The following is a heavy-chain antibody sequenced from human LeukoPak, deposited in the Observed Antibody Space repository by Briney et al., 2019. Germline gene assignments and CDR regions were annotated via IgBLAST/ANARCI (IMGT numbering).Heavy chain of an antibody. D-gene: IGHD3-9*01. J-gene: IGHJ4*02. V-gene: IGHV3-30*18. Sequence: PGGSLRLSCAASGFSFSNYGMLWARQAPGKGLEWVAIISYDGSQEYIGDSVRGRFTISRDNSKKTLYLQMSSLRVEDMAVYYCAKDRNFNILTGYGDSWGQGMLVTVSS. CDR2: ISYDGSQE. CDR3: AKDRNFNILTGYGDS. CDR1: GFSFSNYG.